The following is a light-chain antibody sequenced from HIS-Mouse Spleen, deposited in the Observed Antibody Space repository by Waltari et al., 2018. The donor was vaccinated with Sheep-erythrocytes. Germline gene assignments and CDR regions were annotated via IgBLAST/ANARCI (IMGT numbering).Light chain of an antibody. CDR1: SRDGGSYNL. CDR3: CSYAGSSTPWV. J-gene: IGLJ3*02. Sequence: QSALTQPASVSGSPGQSITISCTGTSRDGGSYNLFSWYQQHPGKAPKLMIYEGSKRPSGVSNRFSGSKSGNTASLTISGLQAEDEADYYCCSYAGSSTPWVFGGGTKLTVL. CDR2: EGS. V-gene: IGLV2-23*01.